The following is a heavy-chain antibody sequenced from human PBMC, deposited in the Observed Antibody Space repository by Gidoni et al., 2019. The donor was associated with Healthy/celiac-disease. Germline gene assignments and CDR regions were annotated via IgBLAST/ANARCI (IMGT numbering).Heavy chain of an antibody. CDR3: ARGSTIFGVVTPYDY. Sequence: QVQLQESGPGLVKPSQTLSLTCAVSGGSISSGGYYWSWIRQPPGKGLEWIGYIYYSGSTYYNPSLKSRVTISVDTSKNQFSLKLSSVTAADTAVYYCARGSTIFGVVTPYDYWGQGTLVTVSS. CDR2: IYYSGST. CDR1: GGSISSGGYY. V-gene: IGHV4-30-4*01. J-gene: IGHJ4*02. D-gene: IGHD3-3*01.